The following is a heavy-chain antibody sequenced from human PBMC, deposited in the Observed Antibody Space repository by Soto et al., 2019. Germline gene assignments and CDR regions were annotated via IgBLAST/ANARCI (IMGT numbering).Heavy chain of an antibody. D-gene: IGHD5-12*01. Sequence: QVQMQESGPGLVRPSETLSLTCSVSGGSISTYHWTWLRQPAGKGLEWIGRIYSSGSTNYNPSLKSRITVSIDTSKNRVSRKLRSVTAADTAIYYCARDLAEGSGYTDHWGQGARVTVSS. CDR1: GGSISTYH. J-gene: IGHJ4*02. V-gene: IGHV4-4*07. CDR2: IYSSGST. CDR3: ARDLAEGSGYTDH.